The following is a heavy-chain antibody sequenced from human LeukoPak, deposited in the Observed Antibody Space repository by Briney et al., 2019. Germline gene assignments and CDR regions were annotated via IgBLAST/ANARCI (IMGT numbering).Heavy chain of an antibody. CDR3: AREGLYDFWSGYYTLSLDY. CDR2: ISSSSSTI. Sequence: GGSLRLSCAASGFTFSSYAMSWVRQAPGKGLEWVSYISSSSSTIYYADSVKGRFTISRDNAKNSLYLQMNSLRAEDTAVYYCAREGLYDFWSGYYTLSLDYWGQGTLVTVSS. D-gene: IGHD3-3*01. V-gene: IGHV3-48*01. J-gene: IGHJ4*02. CDR1: GFTFSSYA.